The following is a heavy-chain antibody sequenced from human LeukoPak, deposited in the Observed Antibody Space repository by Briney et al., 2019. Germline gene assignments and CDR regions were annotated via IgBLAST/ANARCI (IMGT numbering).Heavy chain of an antibody. CDR2: ISGSGGSI. CDR3: ARNQQLGGHSYYYYGMDV. CDR1: GFTFSDCA. V-gene: IGHV3-23*01. J-gene: IGHJ6*02. Sequence: GGSLRLSCTASGFTFSDCAMSWVRQAPGKGLEWVSGISGSGGSIRYADSVKGRFIISRDNSKNTLYLQMNSLRADDTAIYYCARNQQLGGHSYYYYGMDVWGQGTTVTVSS. D-gene: IGHD3-16*01.